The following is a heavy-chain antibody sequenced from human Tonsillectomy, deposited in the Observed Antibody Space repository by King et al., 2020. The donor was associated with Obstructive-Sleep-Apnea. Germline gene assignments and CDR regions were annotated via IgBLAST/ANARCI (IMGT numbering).Heavy chain of an antibody. D-gene: IGHD2-2*01. J-gene: IGHJ6*02. CDR1: GYSFTSYW. V-gene: IGHV5-51*01. CDR3: ARHRDSVVVPAAPRAYGMDV. CDR2: IYPGDSDT. Sequence: VQLVESGAEVKKPGESLKISCKGSGYSFTSYWIGWVRQMPGKGLEWMGIIYPGDSDTRYSPSFQGQVTISADKSISTAYLQWSSLKASDTAMYYCARHRDSVVVPAAPRAYGMDVWGQGTTVTVSS.